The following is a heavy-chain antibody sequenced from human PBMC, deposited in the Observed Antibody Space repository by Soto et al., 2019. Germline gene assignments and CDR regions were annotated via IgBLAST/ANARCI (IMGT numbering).Heavy chain of an antibody. V-gene: IGHV1-3*01. D-gene: IGHD2-15*01. CDR3: ARGYCSGGSCFYYSDY. Sequence: QVQLVQSGAEVKKPGASVKVSCKASGYTFTSYAMHWVRQAPGQRLEWMGWINAGNGNTKYSQKFQGRVTITSDTSASTAYMEMSSLRSEDTAVYYCARGYCSGGSCFYYSDYWGQGTLVTVSS. CDR2: INAGNGNT. J-gene: IGHJ4*02. CDR1: GYTFTSYA.